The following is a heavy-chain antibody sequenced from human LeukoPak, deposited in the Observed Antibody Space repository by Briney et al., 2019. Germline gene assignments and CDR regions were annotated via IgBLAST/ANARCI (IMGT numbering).Heavy chain of an antibody. J-gene: IGHJ5*02. Sequence: PGGSLRLSCAASGFTFSSYAMSWVRQAPGKGLEWVSAISGSGGSTYYADSVKGRFTISRDNSKNTLYLQMNSLRAEDTAVYYCAKGLSSMVRGIQSCCWFDPWGQGTLVTVSS. CDR3: AKGLSSMVRGIQSCCWFDP. CDR2: ISGSGGST. D-gene: IGHD3-10*01. V-gene: IGHV3-23*01. CDR1: GFTFSSYA.